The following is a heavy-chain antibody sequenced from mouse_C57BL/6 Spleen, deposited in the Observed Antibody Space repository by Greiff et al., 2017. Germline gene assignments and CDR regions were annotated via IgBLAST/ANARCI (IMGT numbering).Heavy chain of an antibody. D-gene: IGHD1-1*01. Sequence: VQLQQPGAELVKPGASVKLSCKASGYTFTSYWMHWVKQRPGRGLEWIGRIDPNSGGTKYNEKFKSKATLTVDKPASTAYMQLSSLTSEDSAVYYCARSEVFYYGSSHYFDYWGQGTTLTVSS. V-gene: IGHV1-72*01. J-gene: IGHJ2*01. CDR3: ARSEVFYYGSSHYFDY. CDR1: GYTFTSYW. CDR2: IDPNSGGT.